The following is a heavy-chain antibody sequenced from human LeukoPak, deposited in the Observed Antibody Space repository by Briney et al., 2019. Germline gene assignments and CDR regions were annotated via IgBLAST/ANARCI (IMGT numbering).Heavy chain of an antibody. CDR1: GGTFSSYD. Sequence: ASVKVFCKASGGTFSSYDISWVRQAPGQGLEWMGGIIPIFGTANYAQKFQGRVTITADESTSTAYMELSSLRSEDTAVYYCANRRRASRGYGMDVWGQGITVTVSS. D-gene: IGHD1-1*01. V-gene: IGHV1-69*13. CDR2: IIPIFGTA. J-gene: IGHJ6*02. CDR3: ANRRRASRGYGMDV.